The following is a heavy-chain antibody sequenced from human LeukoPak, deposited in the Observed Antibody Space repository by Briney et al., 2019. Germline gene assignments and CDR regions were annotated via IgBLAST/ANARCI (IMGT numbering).Heavy chain of an antibody. CDR1: GGTFSSYA. V-gene: IGHV1-69*04. CDR3: ASLPRVEMATIVDY. J-gene: IGHJ4*02. CDR2: IIPILGIA. D-gene: IGHD5-24*01. Sequence: GASVKASCKASGGTFSSYAISWVRQAPGQGLEWMGRIIPILGIANYAQKFQGRVTITADKSTSTAYMELSSLRSEDTAVYYCASLPRVEMATIVDYWGQGTLVTVSS.